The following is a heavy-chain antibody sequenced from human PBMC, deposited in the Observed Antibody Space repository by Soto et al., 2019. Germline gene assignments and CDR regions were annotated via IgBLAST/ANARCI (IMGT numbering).Heavy chain of an antibody. CDR3: AKDINLKSNAFDI. Sequence: GGSLRLSCAASGFTFSSYAMSWVRQAPGKGLEWVSAISGSGGSTYYADSVKGQFTISRDNSKNTLYLQMNSLTAEDTAVYYCAKDINLKSNAFDIWGQGTMVTVSS. CDR1: GFTFSSYA. D-gene: IGHD1-1*01. CDR2: ISGSGGST. V-gene: IGHV3-23*01. J-gene: IGHJ3*02.